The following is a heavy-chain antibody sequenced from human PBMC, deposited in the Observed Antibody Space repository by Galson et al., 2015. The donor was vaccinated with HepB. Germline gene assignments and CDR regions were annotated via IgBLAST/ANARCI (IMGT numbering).Heavy chain of an antibody. CDR3: ATDPFSRTAY. V-gene: IGHV3-7*03. J-gene: IGHJ4*02. CDR1: GFSFSNYW. Sequence: SLRLSCATSGFSFSNYWMSWVRQAPGKGLEWVANINQDGSRKNFVDPVKGRFTISRDNAKNSVFLQMNSLRVEDTALYYCATDPFSRTAYWGQGTLVTVSS. CDR2: INQDGSRK. D-gene: IGHD6-13*01.